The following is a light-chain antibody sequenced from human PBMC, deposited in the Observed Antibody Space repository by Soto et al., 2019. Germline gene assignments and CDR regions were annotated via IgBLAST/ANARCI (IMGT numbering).Light chain of an antibody. Sequence: AIQMTQSPSSLSASVGDRVTITCRASQGIGNDLAWYHQKPGKAPKQLIYAVSSLQSGVPSRISGSGSGADFTLTISRLQPEDLGTYYCLQDHNLLTFGGGTKVELK. CDR3: LQDHNLLT. CDR1: QGIGND. J-gene: IGKJ4*01. CDR2: AVS. V-gene: IGKV1-6*01.